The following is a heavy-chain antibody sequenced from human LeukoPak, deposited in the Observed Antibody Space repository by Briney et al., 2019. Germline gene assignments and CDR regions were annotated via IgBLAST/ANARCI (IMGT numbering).Heavy chain of an antibody. CDR3: ARVDYYDSSGYYQP. J-gene: IGHJ5*02. CDR2: INWNGGST. Sequence: GGSLRLSCAASGFTFDDYGMSWVRQAPGKGLEWVSGINWNGGSTGYADSVKGRFTISRDNAKNSLYLQINSLRAEDTALYYCARVDYYDSSGYYQPWGQGTLVTVSS. V-gene: IGHV3-20*04. D-gene: IGHD3-22*01. CDR1: GFTFDDYG.